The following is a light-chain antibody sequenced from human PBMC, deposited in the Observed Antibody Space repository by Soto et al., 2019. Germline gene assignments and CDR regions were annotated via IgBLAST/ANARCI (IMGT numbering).Light chain of an antibody. CDR2: GGTGGIVD. CDR1: SGYSNYK. Sequence: QSVLTQPPSASASLGASVTLTCTLSSGYSNYKVDWYQQRPGKGPRFVMRGGTGGIVDSTGDGIPYRFPVLGSGLNRYLTIKNIQEEDESDDHCEADHGSGSNYVVVFGGGTKVTVL. CDR3: EADHGSGSNYVVV. V-gene: IGLV9-49*01. J-gene: IGLJ2*01.